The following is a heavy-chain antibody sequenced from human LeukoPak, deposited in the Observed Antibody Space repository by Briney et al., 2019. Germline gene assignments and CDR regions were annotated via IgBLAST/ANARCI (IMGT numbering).Heavy chain of an antibody. D-gene: IGHD3-3*01. J-gene: IGHJ4*02. Sequence: SQTLSLTCTVSGGSISSGGYYWSWIRQHPGKGLEWIGYIYYSGSTYYNPSLKSRVTISVDTSKNQFSLKLSSVTAADTAVYYCARVSEWLYSLDYWGQGTLVTVSS. CDR2: IYYSGST. V-gene: IGHV4-31*03. CDR1: GGSISSGGYY. CDR3: ARVSEWLYSLDY.